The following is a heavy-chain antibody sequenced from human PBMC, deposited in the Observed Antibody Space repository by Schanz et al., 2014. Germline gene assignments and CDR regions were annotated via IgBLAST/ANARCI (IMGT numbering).Heavy chain of an antibody. CDR1: GFTFSIYA. J-gene: IGHJ5*01. D-gene: IGHD3-10*01. CDR2: ISHDGYST. CDR3: AKQHIVRGVIYLNWFDS. Sequence: VQLVDSGGGLVKPGGSLRLSCSASGFTFSIYAMHWVRQAPGKGLEYVSAISHDGYSTYYADSVKGRFTISRDNSKNTLYLQMSSLTTEDTAVYYCAKQHIVRGVIYLNWFDSWGQGTLVTVSS. V-gene: IGHV3-64D*06.